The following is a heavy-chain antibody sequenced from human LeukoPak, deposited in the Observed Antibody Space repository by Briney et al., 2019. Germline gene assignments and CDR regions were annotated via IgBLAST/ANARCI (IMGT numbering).Heavy chain of an antibody. CDR1: GFIFSAYY. CDR3: GTHAGRTGSDD. J-gene: IGHJ4*02. V-gene: IGHV3-11*01. CDR2: ISGSGNDI. Sequence: GGSLRLSCATSGFIFSAYYMSWIRQAPGKGLGWVSYISGSGNDISYADSVKGRFTISRDNAKGSLYLQMNSLKAADTAMYYCGTHAGRTGSDDWGQGTLVTVSS. D-gene: IGHD3/OR15-3a*01.